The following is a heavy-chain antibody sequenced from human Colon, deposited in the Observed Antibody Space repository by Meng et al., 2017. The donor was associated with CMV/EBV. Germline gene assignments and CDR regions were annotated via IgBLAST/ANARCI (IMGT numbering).Heavy chain of an antibody. CDR2: ISPTGSDT. CDR3: VKGHTMINP. Sequence: QAQLVQSGGGVVEPGGSLRLSCAASGFIFSDYYMTWIREAPGKGLERVSYISPTGSDTNYADSVRGRFTISRDNAKNSLFLQMSSLTAEDTAVYYCVKGHTMINPWGQGTLVTVSS. J-gene: IGHJ5*02. V-gene: IGHV3-11*05. D-gene: IGHD3-16*01. CDR1: GFIFSDYY.